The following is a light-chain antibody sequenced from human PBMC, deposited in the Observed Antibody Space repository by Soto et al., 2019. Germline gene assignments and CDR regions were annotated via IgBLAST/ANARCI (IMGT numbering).Light chain of an antibody. Sequence: EIVLTQSPGTLSLSPGERATLSCRASQSVSSSYLAWYQQKPCQAPRLLIYGASSRATGITDRFSGSGSGTDFTLTISRLEPEDFAVYYCQQYGSSPYTFGKGTKLEIK. CDR3: QQYGSSPYT. CDR1: QSVSSSY. J-gene: IGKJ2*01. CDR2: GAS. V-gene: IGKV3-20*01.